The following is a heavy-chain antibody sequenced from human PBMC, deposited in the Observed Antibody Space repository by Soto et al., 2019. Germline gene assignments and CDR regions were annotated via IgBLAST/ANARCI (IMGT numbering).Heavy chain of an antibody. D-gene: IGHD3-22*01. CDR2: VAYDGSKT. V-gene: IGHV3-30*03. CDR1: AFTFSSNG. CDR3: ARWVGGSMYDNSGKYDS. Sequence: QVQLVESGGGVVQPGRSLRLTCADSAFTFSSNGLHWVRQAPGKGLEWVALVAYDGSKTYYGDSVRGRFTISRDNSENTLYLQMNSLRAEDTAVYYCARWVGGSMYDNSGKYDSWGQGTLVTVSS. J-gene: IGHJ5*01.